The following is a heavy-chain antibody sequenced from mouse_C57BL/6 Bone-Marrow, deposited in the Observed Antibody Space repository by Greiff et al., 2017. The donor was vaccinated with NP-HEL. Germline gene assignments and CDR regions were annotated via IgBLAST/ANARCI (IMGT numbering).Heavy chain of an antibody. Sequence: QVQLQQPGAELVKPGASVKMSCKASGYTFTSYWITWVKQRPGQGLEWIGDIYPGSGSTNYNEKFKSKATLTVDTSSSTAYMQLRSLTSEDSSVYDCARYGYDHAMDDWGQGTSVTVSS. CDR3: ARYGYDHAMDD. CDR2: IYPGSGST. D-gene: IGHD2-2*01. V-gene: IGHV1-55*01. J-gene: IGHJ4*01. CDR1: GYTFTSYW.